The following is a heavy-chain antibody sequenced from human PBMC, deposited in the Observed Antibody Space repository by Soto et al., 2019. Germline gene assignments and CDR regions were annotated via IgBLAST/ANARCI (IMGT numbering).Heavy chain of an antibody. CDR3: ARHAHFHDCSGYYYVMADY. V-gene: IGHV5-51*01. CDR2: IYPGDSDT. Sequence: GESLQISCKGSGASFTKSCMGRVRQLPGKGLEWMGVIYPGDSDTRYNPSFQGQITISADRSINTAYLQWSSLKASDTAGYYCARHAHFHDCSGYYYVMADYWGQGTQVTVSS. CDR1: GASFTKSC. J-gene: IGHJ4*02. D-gene: IGHD3-22*01.